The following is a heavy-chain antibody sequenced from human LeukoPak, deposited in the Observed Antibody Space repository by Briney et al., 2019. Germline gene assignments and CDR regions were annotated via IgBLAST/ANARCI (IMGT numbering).Heavy chain of an antibody. Sequence: PSETLSLTCAVYGGSFSGYYWSWIRQPPGKGLDWIGEINHSGSTNYNPSLKSRVTISVDPSKNQFSLKLSSVTAADTAVYFCARGKITMVRGVTRVWFDPWGQGTLVTVSS. J-gene: IGHJ5*02. CDR1: GGSFSGYY. V-gene: IGHV4-34*01. CDR2: INHSGST. D-gene: IGHD3-10*01. CDR3: ARGKITMVRGVTRVWFDP.